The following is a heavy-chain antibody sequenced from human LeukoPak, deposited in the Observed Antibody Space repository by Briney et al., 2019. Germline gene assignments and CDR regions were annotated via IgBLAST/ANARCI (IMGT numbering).Heavy chain of an antibody. CDR1: GGSFSSYS. J-gene: IGHJ6*03. CDR3: ARALFEWDETTVREKYYMDV. Sequence: GASVKVSCKASGGSFSSYSISWVRQAPGQGLEWMGGIIPIFGTANNAQKFQGRVTITTDESTSTVYMELSSLKSEDTAVYYCARALFEWDETTVREKYYMDVWGKGTTVTVSS. D-gene: IGHD4-17*01. CDR2: IIPIFGTA. V-gene: IGHV1-69*05.